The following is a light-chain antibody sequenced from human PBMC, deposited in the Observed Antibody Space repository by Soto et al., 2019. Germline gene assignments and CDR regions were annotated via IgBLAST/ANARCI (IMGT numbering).Light chain of an antibody. CDR3: QQYGASPWT. J-gene: IGKJ1*01. CDR2: DTS. Sequence: EFVLTQSPGTLSLSPGERATLSRRASQSVPNSRLAWYQQKPGQAPSLVISDTSIRATGIPDRFSGSGSGTDFSLIIGRLEPEDFAVYICQQYGASPWTFGQGTKVDIK. CDR1: QSVPNSR. V-gene: IGKV3-20*01.